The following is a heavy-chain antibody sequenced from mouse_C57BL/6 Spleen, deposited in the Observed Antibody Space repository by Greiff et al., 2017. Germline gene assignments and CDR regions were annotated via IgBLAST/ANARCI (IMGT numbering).Heavy chain of an antibody. CDR2: IWSGGST. J-gene: IGHJ1*03. CDR1: GFSLTSYG. V-gene: IGHV2-2*01. D-gene: IGHD1-1*01. CDR3: ARNGGTTVVERYFDV. Sequence: VQLVESGPGLVQPSQSLSITCTVSGFSLTSYGVHWVRQSPGKGLEWLGVIWSGGSTDYNAAFISRLSISKDNSKSQVFFKMNSLQADDTAIYYCARNGGTTVVERYFDVWGTGTTVTVSS.